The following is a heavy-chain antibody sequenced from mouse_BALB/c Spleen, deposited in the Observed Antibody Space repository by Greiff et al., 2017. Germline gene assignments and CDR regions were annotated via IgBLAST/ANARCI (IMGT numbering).Heavy chain of an antibody. V-gene: IGHV1-62-2*01. D-gene: IGHD2-1*01. CDR1: GYTFTEYI. CDR2: FYPGSGSI. CDR3: ARHEEAMGNYETNVFAY. Sequence: QVQLQQSGAGLVKPGASVKLSCKASGYTFTEYIIHWVKQRSGQGLEWIGWFYPGSGSIKYNEKFKDKATLTADKSSSTVYMELSRLTSEDSAVYFCARHEEAMGNYETNVFAYWGQGTLVTVSA. J-gene: IGHJ3*01.